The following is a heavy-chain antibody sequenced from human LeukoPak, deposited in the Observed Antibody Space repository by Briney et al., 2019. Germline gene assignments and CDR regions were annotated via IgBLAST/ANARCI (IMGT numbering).Heavy chain of an antibody. CDR2: IGDSGGST. J-gene: IGHJ4*02. V-gene: IGHV3-23*01. D-gene: IGHD2-15*01. CDR1: GFTFSSYA. Sequence: VGSLRLSCAASGFTFSSYAMSWVRQAPGKGLEWVSAIGDSGGSTFYADSVKGRFTISRDNSKNTLYLQMNSLRAEDTAVYYCAKGCGGSCYRFDYWGQGTLVTVSS. CDR3: AKGCGGSCYRFDY.